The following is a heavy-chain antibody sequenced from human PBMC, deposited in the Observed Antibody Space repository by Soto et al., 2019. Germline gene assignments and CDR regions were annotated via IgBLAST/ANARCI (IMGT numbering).Heavy chain of an antibody. CDR1: GGSFSGYY. CDR2: INHSGST. Sequence: QVQLQQWGAGLLKPSETLSLTCAVYGGSFSGYYWSLIRQPPGKGLEWIGEINHSGSTNYNPSLKSRVNISVDTSKNQFSLRLSSVTAADTAVYYCARGKGDYWGQGTLVTVSS. CDR3: ARGKGDY. J-gene: IGHJ4*02. V-gene: IGHV4-34*01.